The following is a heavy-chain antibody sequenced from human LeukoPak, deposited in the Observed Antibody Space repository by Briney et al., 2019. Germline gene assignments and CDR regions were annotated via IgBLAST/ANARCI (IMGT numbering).Heavy chain of an antibody. Sequence: SQTLFLTCSVSGGSVSSGNYSWSWIGQPPGKGLEWIGYIYHSGSTDYNPSLKSRVTISVDRSKNQFSLKLSSVTAADTVVYYCAREREDSSDYYYFDYWGQGTLVTVSS. CDR1: GGSVSSGNYS. CDR3: AREREDSSDYYYFDY. V-gene: IGHV4-30-2*01. CDR2: IYHSGST. J-gene: IGHJ4*02. D-gene: IGHD3-22*01.